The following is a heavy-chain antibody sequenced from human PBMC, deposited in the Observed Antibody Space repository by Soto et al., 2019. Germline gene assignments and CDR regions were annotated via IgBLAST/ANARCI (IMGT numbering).Heavy chain of an antibody. CDR3: ARDTGDGIFDF. CDR2: INAGYGNT. V-gene: IGHV1-3*01. CDR1: GYTFSSYA. Sequence: ASVKVSCKASGYTFSSYAMHWVRQAPGQRLEWMGWINAGYGNTKSSQKFQDRVTISRDTSASTAYMELTSLRSEDTAVYYCARDTGDGIFDFWGQGTLVTLSS. J-gene: IGHJ4*02. D-gene: IGHD7-27*01.